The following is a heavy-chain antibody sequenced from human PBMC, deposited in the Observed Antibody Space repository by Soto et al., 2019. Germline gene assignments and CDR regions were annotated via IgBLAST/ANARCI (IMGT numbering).Heavy chain of an antibody. CDR1: GFTFSSYG. Sequence: GGSLRLSCAASGFTFSSYGMHWVRQAPGKGLEWVAVISYDGSNKYYADSVKGRFTISRDNSKNTLYLQMNSLRVEDTAVYYCAIFPPADYCSSTSCRHICYYGMDVWGQGTTVTVSS. CDR3: AIFPPADYCSSTSCRHICYYGMDV. D-gene: IGHD2-2*01. V-gene: IGHV3-30*03. CDR2: ISYDGSNK. J-gene: IGHJ6*02.